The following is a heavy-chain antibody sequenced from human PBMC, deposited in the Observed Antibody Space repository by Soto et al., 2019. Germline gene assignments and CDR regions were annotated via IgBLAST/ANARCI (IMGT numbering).Heavy chain of an antibody. V-gene: IGHV3-23*01. CDR2: ISGSGGST. D-gene: IGHD6-13*01. Sequence: EVQLLESGGGWVQPGGSLSPSCAPSGFTFSSYAMSWVRQAPGKGLGGVSAISGSGGSTKYADSGKGRFTISRDNSKNTLYLQMNSLRAEDTAVYYCAKMPLRQELPNAFDIWGQGTMVTVSS. CDR1: GFTFSSYA. J-gene: IGHJ3*02. CDR3: AKMPLRQELPNAFDI.